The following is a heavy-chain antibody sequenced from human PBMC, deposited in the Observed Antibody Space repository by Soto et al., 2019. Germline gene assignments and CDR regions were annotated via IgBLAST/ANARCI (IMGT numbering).Heavy chain of an antibody. J-gene: IGHJ5*02. CDR1: GFTFSSYA. CDR2: IYYSGST. CDR3: ARLESGSPNWFDP. D-gene: IGHD1-26*01. V-gene: IGHV4-39*01. Sequence: PGGSLRLSCAASGFTFSSYAMHWIRQPPGKGLEWIGSIYYSGSTYYNPSLKSRVTISVDTSKNQFSLKLSSVTAADTAVYYWARLESGSPNWFDPWGQGTLVTVSS.